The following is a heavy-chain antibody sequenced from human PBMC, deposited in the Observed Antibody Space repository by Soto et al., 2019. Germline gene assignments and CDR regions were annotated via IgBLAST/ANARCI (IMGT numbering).Heavy chain of an antibody. CDR2: TYYRSKWYN. CDR1: GDSVSSNSAA. V-gene: IGHV6-1*01. CDR3: ARVETAGIAAAGSPDYYYYYGMDV. D-gene: IGHD6-13*01. Sequence: LSLTCAISGDSVSSNSAAWNWIRQSPSRGLEWLGRTYYRSKWYNDYAVSVKSRITINPDTSKNQFSLQLNSVTPEDTAVYYCARVETAGIAAAGSPDYYYYYGMDVWGQGTTVTVSS. J-gene: IGHJ6*02.